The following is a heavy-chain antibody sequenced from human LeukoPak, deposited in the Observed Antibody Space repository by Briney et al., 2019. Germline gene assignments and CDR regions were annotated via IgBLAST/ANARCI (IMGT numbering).Heavy chain of an antibody. CDR1: GYTFTSYA. Sequence: GASVKVSYKASGYTFTSYAMNWVRQAPGQGLEWMGWINTNTGNPTYAQGFTGRFVFSLDTSVSTAYLQISSLKAEDTAVYYCARDLEVAVAGGDFDYWGQGTLVTVSS. J-gene: IGHJ4*02. V-gene: IGHV7-4-1*02. CDR3: ARDLEVAVAGGDFDY. CDR2: INTNTGNP. D-gene: IGHD6-19*01.